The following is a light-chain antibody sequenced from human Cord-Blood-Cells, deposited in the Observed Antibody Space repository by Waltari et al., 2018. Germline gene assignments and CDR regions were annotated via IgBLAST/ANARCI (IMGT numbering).Light chain of an antibody. CDR1: SSDVGSYNL. J-gene: IGLJ1*01. CDR3: CSYAGSSTFV. Sequence: QSALTQPASVSGSPGQSITISCTGTSSDVGSYNLVSWYQQHPGQAPKLMIYEVSKRPEGVSNLYPGSEAGNKSFMTISGLQAEDEADYYCCSYAGSSTFVFGTGTKVTVL. V-gene: IGLV2-23*02. CDR2: EVS.